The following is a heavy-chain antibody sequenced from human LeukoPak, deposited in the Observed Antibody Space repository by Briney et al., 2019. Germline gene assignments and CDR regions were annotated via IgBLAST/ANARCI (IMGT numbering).Heavy chain of an antibody. D-gene: IGHD6-19*01. V-gene: IGHV4-59*01. CDR3: ARAHSSGWYTGRGYFDL. Sequence: SETLSLTCTVSGGSISSYYWSWIRQPPGKGLEWIGYIYYSGSTNYNPSLKSRVTISVDTSKNQFSLKLSSVTAADTAVYYCARAHSSGWYTGRGYFDLGGRGPLVTVSS. CDR2: IYYSGST. CDR1: GGSISSYY. J-gene: IGHJ2*01.